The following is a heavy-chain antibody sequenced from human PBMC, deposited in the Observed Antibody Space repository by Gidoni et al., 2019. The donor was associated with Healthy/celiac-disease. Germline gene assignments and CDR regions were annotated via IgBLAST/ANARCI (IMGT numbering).Heavy chain of an antibody. D-gene: IGHD3-16*01. CDR2: IRGSGGST. V-gene: IGHV3-23*01. Sequence: EVQLLESGGGLVQPGGSLRLSCAASGFTFSSYAMSRVRQAPGKGPEWVSAIRGSGGSTYYADSVKGRFTISRDNSKNTLYLQMNSLRAEDTAVYYCAKKPPGRPGGLAFDYWGQGTLVTVSS. CDR3: AKKPPGRPGGLAFDY. J-gene: IGHJ4*02. CDR1: GFTFSSYA.